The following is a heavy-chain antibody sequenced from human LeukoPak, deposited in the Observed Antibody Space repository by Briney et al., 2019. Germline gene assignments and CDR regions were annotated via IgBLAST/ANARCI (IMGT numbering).Heavy chain of an antibody. J-gene: IGHJ6*04. D-gene: IGHD3-10*01. V-gene: IGHV3-30*18. CDR1: GFTFSNYG. Sequence: PVGSLTVSCEASGFTFSNYGMHWVRQAPGKGLEWVALLSYDGRNEYWSDSVKSRFAFLRDNLRNTLYLQMNSLRSEDTAVYFCAKVARGPITKVRGVFTYYKYGLEAWGEGTSVSVSS. CDR2: LSYDGRNE. CDR3: AKVARGPITKVRGVFTYYKYGLEA.